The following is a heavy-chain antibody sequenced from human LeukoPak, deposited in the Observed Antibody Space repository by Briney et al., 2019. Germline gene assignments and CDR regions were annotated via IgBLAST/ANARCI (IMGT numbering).Heavy chain of an antibody. CDR1: GFTFSSYD. CDR2: IGTAGDT. V-gene: IGHV3-13*01. CDR3: ARAGHYYDSSGYYLARAFDI. D-gene: IGHD3-22*01. J-gene: IGHJ3*02. Sequence: GGSLRLSCAASGFTFSSYDMHWVRQATGKGLEWVSAIGTAGDTYYPGSVKGRFTISRENAKNSLYLQMNSLRAGDTAVYYCARAGHYYDSSGYYLARAFDIWGQGTMVTVSS.